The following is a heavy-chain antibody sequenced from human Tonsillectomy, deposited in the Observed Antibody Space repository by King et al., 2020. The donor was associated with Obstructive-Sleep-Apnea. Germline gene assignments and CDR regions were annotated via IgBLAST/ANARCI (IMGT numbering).Heavy chain of an antibody. Sequence: QLQESGPRLVKPSETLSLTCTVSGGSISSSSYYWGWIRQPPGKGLEWIGTVHYGGSTYYNPSLKSRVTISVDTSKNQFSLRLSSVTAADTAVYYCARGPYCTGNFCYTAEIFCGGQGTLVTVSS. CDR3: ARGPYCTGNFCYTAEIFC. D-gene: IGHD2-8*02. CDR1: GGSISSSSYY. V-gene: IGHV4-39*07. CDR2: VHYGGST. J-gene: IGHJ4*02.